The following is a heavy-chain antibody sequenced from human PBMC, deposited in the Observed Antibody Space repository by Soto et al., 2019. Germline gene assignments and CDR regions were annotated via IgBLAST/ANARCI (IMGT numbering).Heavy chain of an antibody. CDR3: AREGGESSDGLYYLDS. Sequence: LARAFSGGSTKSDEYGGGINKNPGKGLEWIGHIYYSGNTDYNPSLKSRLAISIDTSKNQFSLKLSSVTAADTAVYFFAREGGESSDGLYYLDSWG. V-gene: IGHV4-30-4*01. CDR2: IYYSGNT. J-gene: IGHJ5*01. D-gene: IGHD3-22*01. CDR1: GGSTKSDEYG.